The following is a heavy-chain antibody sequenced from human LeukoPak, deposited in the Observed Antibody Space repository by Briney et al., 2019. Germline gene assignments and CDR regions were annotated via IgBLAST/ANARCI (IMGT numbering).Heavy chain of an antibody. V-gene: IGHV1-2*02. J-gene: IGHJ6*02. CDR2: INPNSGGT. Sequence: GASVKVSCKASGYTFTDYYMHWVRQAPGQGLEWMGWINPNSGGTNYAQKFQGRVTMTRDTSISTAYMELSRLRSDDTAVYYCARDYDSSGNYGMDVWGQGTTVTVPS. D-gene: IGHD3-22*01. CDR3: ARDYDSSGNYGMDV. CDR1: GYTFTDYY.